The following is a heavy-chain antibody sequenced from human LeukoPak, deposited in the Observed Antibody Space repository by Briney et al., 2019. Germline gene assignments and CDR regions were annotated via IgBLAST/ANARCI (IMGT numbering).Heavy chain of an antibody. CDR3: ARVGLYYDFWSGYYDRYYFDY. V-gene: IGHV3-23*01. CDR2: ISGSGGST. CDR1: GFTFSSYA. D-gene: IGHD3-3*01. Sequence: GGSLRLSCAASGFTFSSYAMSWVRQAPGKGLEWVSAISGSGGSTYYADSVKGRFTISRDNSKNTLYLQMNSLRAEDTAVYYCARVGLYYDFWSGYYDRYYFDYWGQGTLVTVSS. J-gene: IGHJ4*02.